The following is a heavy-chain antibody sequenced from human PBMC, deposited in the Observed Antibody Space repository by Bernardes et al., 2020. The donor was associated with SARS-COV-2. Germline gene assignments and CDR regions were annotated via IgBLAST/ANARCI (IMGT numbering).Heavy chain of an antibody. CDR3: ARQNIVSTNFDY. CDR2: ISSSSSTI. J-gene: IGHJ4*02. Sequence: GGSLRLSCAASGFAFSDYNFNWVRQAPGKGLEWVSYISSSSSTIYYADSVKGRFAISRDNAKKSLYLQMNSLRVEDTAVYYCARQNIVSTNFDYWGQGTLVTVSS. D-gene: IGHD5-12*01. CDR1: GFAFSDYN. V-gene: IGHV3-48*04.